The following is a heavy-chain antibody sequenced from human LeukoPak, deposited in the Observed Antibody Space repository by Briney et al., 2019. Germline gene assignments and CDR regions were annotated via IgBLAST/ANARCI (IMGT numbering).Heavy chain of an antibody. J-gene: IGHJ4*02. CDR3: ATEYSGYDYAFDY. V-gene: IGHV3-30*02. CDR1: GFTFSSYG. Sequence: SGGSLRLSXAASGFTFSSYGMHWVCQAPGKGLEWVAFIRYDGSNKYYADSVKGRFTISRDNSKNTLYLQMNSLRAEDTAVYYCATEYSGYDYAFDYWGQGTLVTVSS. D-gene: IGHD5-12*01. CDR2: IRYDGSNK.